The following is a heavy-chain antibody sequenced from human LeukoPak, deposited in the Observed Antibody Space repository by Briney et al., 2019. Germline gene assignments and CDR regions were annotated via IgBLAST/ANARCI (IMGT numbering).Heavy chain of an antibody. Sequence: PGGSLRLSCAASAFTLSSYWMYWVRQAPGKGLVWVSHINSDGSRTDYADSVKGRFTVSRDNAKNTVYLQMNSLRAEDTAVYYCARGNPLGHLWGQGALVTVSS. CDR1: AFTLSSYW. V-gene: IGHV3-74*01. CDR3: ARGNPLGHL. CDR2: INSDGSRT. J-gene: IGHJ5*02. D-gene: IGHD3-16*01.